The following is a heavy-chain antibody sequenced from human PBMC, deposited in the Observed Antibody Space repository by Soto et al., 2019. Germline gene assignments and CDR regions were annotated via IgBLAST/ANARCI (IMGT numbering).Heavy chain of an antibody. J-gene: IGHJ6*02. D-gene: IGHD2-15*01. CDR1: GGTFSSYA. CDR3: ARVWCSGGSCYSNYYYGMDV. V-gene: IGHV1-69*01. CDR2: IIPIFGTA. Sequence: QVQLVQSGAEVKKPGSSVKVSCKASGGTFSSYAISWVRQAPGQGLEWMGGIIPIFGTANYAQKFQGRVTITADESTSTAYMELSSLRSEDTAVYYCARVWCSGGSCYSNYYYGMDVWGQGTTVTVSS.